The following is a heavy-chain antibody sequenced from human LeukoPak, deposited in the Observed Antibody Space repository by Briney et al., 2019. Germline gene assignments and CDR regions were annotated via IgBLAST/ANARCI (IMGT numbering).Heavy chain of an antibody. D-gene: IGHD6-13*01. Sequence: GGSLRLSCAASGFPFSDYYMSWIRQAPGKGLEWVSYISSSGSTIYYADSVKGRFTISRDNAKNSLYLQMNSLRAEDTAVYYCARDLGSSWYGNWFDPWGQGTLVTVSS. CDR3: ARDLGSSWYGNWFDP. J-gene: IGHJ5*02. V-gene: IGHV3-11*01. CDR1: GFPFSDYY. CDR2: ISSSGSTI.